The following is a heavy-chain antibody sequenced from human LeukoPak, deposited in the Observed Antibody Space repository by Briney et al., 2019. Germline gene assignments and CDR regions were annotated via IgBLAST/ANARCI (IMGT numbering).Heavy chain of an antibody. J-gene: IGHJ5*02. CDR3: ARVPSSVGTTVTTNWFDP. CDR1: GYTFTGYY. CDR2: INPNSGGT. D-gene: IGHD4-11*01. V-gene: IGHV1-2*02. Sequence: GASVKVSCKASGYTFTGYYMHWVRQAPGQGLERMGWINPNSGGTNYAQKFQGRVTMTRDTSISTAYMELSRLRSDDTAVYYCARVPSSVGTTVTTNWFDPWGQGTLVTVSS.